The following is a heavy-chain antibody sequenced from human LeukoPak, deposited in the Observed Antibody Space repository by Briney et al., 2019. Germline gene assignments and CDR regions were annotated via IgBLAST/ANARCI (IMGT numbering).Heavy chain of an antibody. J-gene: IGHJ6*04. Sequence: PGRSLRLSCAAPGFTFSSNGMHWVRQAPGKGLEWVAVISYDGSRKHYGDSVQGRFSISRDNTQNKVYLQMNSLRAEDTAVYYCVKDRLGEAYGMDVWGEGTTVTVSS. CDR3: VKDRLGEAYGMDV. CDR2: ISYDGSRK. D-gene: IGHD3-10*01. CDR1: GFTFSSNG. V-gene: IGHV3-30*18.